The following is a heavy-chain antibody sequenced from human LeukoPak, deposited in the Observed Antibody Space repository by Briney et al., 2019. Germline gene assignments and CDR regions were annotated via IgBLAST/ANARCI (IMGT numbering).Heavy chain of an antibody. Sequence: GGSLRLSCAASGFTFSSYAMHWVRQAPGKGLEYVSAISSNGGSTYYANSVKGRFTISRDNSKNTLYLQMGSLRAEDMAVYYCARDRLTLTGYQKYHYWGQGTLVTVSS. D-gene: IGHD3-9*01. CDR1: GFTFSSYA. J-gene: IGHJ4*02. CDR3: ARDRLTLTGYQKYHY. V-gene: IGHV3-64*01. CDR2: ISSNGGST.